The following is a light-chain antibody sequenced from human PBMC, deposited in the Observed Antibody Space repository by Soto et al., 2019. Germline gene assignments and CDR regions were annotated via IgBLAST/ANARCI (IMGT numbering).Light chain of an antibody. CDR1: SSDVGGYNY. J-gene: IGLJ2*01. CDR3: SSYTSSSTLAVV. CDR2: DVS. V-gene: IGLV2-14*01. Sequence: QSVLTQPASVSGSPGQPITISCTGTSSDVGGYNYVSWYQQHPGKAPKLMIYDVSNRPSGVSNRFSGSKSGNTASLTISGLQAEDEADYYCSSYTSSSTLAVVFGGGTKVTVL.